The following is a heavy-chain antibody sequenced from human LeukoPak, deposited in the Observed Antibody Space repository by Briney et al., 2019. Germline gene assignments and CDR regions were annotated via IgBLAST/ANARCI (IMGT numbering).Heavy chain of an antibody. CDR3: ARDQVYDFWSGHPGVDY. D-gene: IGHD3-3*01. J-gene: IGHJ4*02. CDR2: INPNSGGT. V-gene: IGHV1-2*02. CDR1: GYTFTGYY. Sequence: ASVKVSCKASGYTFTGYYMHWVRQAPGQGLEWMGWINPNSGGTNYAQKFQGRVTMTRDTSISTAYMELSRLRSDDTAVYYCARDQVYDFWSGHPGVDYWGQGTLVTVSS.